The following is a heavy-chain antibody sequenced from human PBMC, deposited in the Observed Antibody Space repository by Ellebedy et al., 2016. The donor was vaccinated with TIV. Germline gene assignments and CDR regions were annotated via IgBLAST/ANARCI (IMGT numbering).Heavy chain of an antibody. V-gene: IGHV3-7*02. Sequence: GGSLRLSCGASGFTFSNYWMTWVRQAPGKGLEWVANIKQDGSEKYYLDSVRGRFTVFRDNAKNSLYLQMNSLRDEDTAVYYCARVEPGRGNNWSDLWGQGTPVTVSS. CDR3: ARVEPGRGNNWSDL. CDR1: GFTFSNYW. J-gene: IGHJ5*02. CDR2: IKQDGSEK.